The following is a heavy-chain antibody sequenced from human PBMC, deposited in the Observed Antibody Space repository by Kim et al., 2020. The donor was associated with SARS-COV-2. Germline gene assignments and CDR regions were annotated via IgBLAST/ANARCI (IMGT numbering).Heavy chain of an antibody. CDR1: GYTFTGYY. J-gene: IGHJ4*02. V-gene: IGHV1-2*02. D-gene: IGHD3-9*01. Sequence: ASVKVSCKASGYTFTGYYMHWVRQAPGQGLEWMGWINPNSGGTNYAQKFQGRVTMTRDTSISTAYMELSRLRSDDTAVYYCARDRYDILTGYYKSALLDYWGQGTLVTVSS. CDR2: INPNSGGT. CDR3: ARDRYDILTGYYKSALLDY.